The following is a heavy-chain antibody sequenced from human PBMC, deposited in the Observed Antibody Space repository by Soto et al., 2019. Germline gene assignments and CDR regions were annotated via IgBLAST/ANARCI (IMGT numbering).Heavy chain of an antibody. CDR2: IHYKGKDM. CDR3: AREKGQQMPLDY. V-gene: IGHV3-21*01. CDR1: GFTLSDYS. D-gene: IGHD6-13*01. Sequence: EVQLVESGGGLVKPGGSLRLSCAASGFTLSDYSMNWVRQAPGKGLEWVSSIHYKGKDMFYGDSVKGRFTISRDSASNSLHLQMNGLRAEDTAVYYCAREKGQQMPLDYWGQGTLVTVSS. J-gene: IGHJ4*02.